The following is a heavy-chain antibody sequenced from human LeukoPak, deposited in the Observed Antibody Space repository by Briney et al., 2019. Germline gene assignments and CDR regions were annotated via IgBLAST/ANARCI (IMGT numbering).Heavy chain of an antibody. CDR2: IRYDGSNK. J-gene: IGHJ4*02. CDR1: GFTFSSYG. CDR3: ARFHGSGLLGRRYYFDY. Sequence: GGSLRLSCAASGFTFSSYGMHWVRQAPGKGLEWVAFIRYDGSNKYYADSVKGRFTISRDNSKNTLYLQMNSLRAEDTAVYYCARFHGSGLLGRRYYFDYWGQGTLVTVSS. D-gene: IGHD3-10*01. V-gene: IGHV3-30*02.